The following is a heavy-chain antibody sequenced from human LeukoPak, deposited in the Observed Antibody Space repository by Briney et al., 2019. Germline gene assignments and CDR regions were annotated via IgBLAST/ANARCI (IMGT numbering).Heavy chain of an antibody. CDR3: ARGRGYSNYVRPSDY. CDR2: INHSGST. Sequence: PSETLSLTCAVYGGSFCGYYWSWIRQPPGKGPEWIGEINHSGSTNYNPSLKSRVTISVDTSKNQFSLKLSSVTAADTAVYYCARGRGYSNYVRPSDYWGQGTLVTVSS. D-gene: IGHD4-11*01. CDR1: GGSFCGYY. J-gene: IGHJ4*02. V-gene: IGHV4-34*01.